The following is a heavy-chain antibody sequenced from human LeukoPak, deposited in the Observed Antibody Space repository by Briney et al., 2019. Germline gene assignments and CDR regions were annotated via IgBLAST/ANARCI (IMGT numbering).Heavy chain of an antibody. D-gene: IGHD3-22*01. J-gene: IGHJ6*03. V-gene: IGHV4-38-2*02. CDR3: ARDWINLYYYYDSRGTGLDYYMDV. Sequence: SETLSLTCTVSGYSISSGYYWGWIRQPPGKGLEWIGSIYHSGSTYYNPSLKSRVTISVDTSENQFSLKLSSVTAADTAVYYCARDWINLYYYYDSRGTGLDYYMDVWGKGTTVTVSS. CDR1: GYSISSGYY. CDR2: IYHSGST.